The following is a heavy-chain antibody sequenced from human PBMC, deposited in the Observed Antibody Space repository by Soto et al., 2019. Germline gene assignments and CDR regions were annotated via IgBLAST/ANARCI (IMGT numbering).Heavy chain of an antibody. CDR1: GGSISSGGYS. V-gene: IGHV4-30-2*01. D-gene: IGHD3-10*01. CDR3: ARGAGYYGSGSYYNYYYGMDV. CDR2: IYHSGST. J-gene: IGHJ6*02. Sequence: PSETLSLTCAVSGGSISSGGYSWSWIRQPPGKGLEWIGYIYHSGSTYYDPSLKSRVTISVDRSKNQFSLKLSSVTAADTAVYYCARGAGYYGSGSYYNYYYGMDVWGQGTTVTVSS.